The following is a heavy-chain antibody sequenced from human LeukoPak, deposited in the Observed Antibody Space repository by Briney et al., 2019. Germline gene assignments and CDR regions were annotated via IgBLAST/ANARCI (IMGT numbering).Heavy chain of an antibody. V-gene: IGHV4-31*03. J-gene: IGHJ4*02. CDR1: GGSISSGGYY. D-gene: IGHD2/OR15-2a*01. Sequence: PSETLSLTCTVSGGSISSGGYYWSWIRQHPGKGLEWIGYIYYSGSTYYNPSLKSRVTISVDTSKNQFSLKLSSVTAADTAVYYCARGGFHYLPHFGYWGQGTLVTVSS. CDR2: IYYSGST. CDR3: ARGGFHYLPHFGY.